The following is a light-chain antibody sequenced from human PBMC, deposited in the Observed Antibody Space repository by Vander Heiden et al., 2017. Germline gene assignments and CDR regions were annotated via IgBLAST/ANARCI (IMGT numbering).Light chain of an antibody. CDR3: AAWDYSLNGYV. CDR1: GPNVGSNT. V-gene: IGLV1-44*01. CDR2: KST. Sequence: QPVLTQPPSASGAPGQRVTISCSGSGPNVGSNTANWYQQLPGTTPNLLIYKSTRRRSGVPDRYSGSKSGTSASLAISGLQSEDEADYYCAAWDYSLNGYVFGTGTKVTVL. J-gene: IGLJ1*01.